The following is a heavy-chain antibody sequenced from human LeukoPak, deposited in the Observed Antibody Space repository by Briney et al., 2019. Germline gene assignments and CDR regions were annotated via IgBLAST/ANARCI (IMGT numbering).Heavy chain of an antibody. V-gene: IGHV1-69*13. CDR2: IIPIFGTA. CDR1: GGTFSSYA. CDR3: ARDQGGYSGYGD. D-gene: IGHD5-12*01. J-gene: IGHJ4*02. Sequence: ASVKVSCKASGGTFSSYAISWVRQAPGQGLEWMGGIIPIFGTANYAQKFQGRVTITADESTSTAYMELSSLRSEDTAVYYCARDQGGYSGYGDWGQGTLVTVSS.